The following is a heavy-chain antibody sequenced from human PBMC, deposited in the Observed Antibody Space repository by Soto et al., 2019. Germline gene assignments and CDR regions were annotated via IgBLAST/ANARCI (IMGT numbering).Heavy chain of an antibody. V-gene: IGHV4-59*08. J-gene: IGHJ4*02. D-gene: IGHD4-17*01. CDR2: IYYSGGT. CDR3: ARRYGDYFDF. CDR1: GGSISSYY. Sequence: SETLSLTCTVSGGSISSYYWSWIRQPPGKGLEWIGYIYYSGGTNYNPSLKSRVTISVATSKNQFSLRLSSVTAADTAVYYCARRYGDYFDFWGQGTLVTVSS.